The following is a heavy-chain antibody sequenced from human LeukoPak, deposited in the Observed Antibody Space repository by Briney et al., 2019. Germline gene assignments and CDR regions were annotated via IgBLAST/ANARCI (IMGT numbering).Heavy chain of an antibody. CDR3: ARDGPRYYDISTGPTFWRY. Sequence: ASVKVSCKASGYTFTSYGISWVRQASGQGLEWKGWISAYNGNTNYAQKLQGRVTMTTDTSTSTAYMELRSLRSDDTAVYYCARDGPRYYDISTGPTFWRYWGQGTLVTVSS. V-gene: IGHV1-18*01. CDR2: ISAYNGNT. J-gene: IGHJ4*02. CDR1: GYTFTSYG. D-gene: IGHD3-9*01.